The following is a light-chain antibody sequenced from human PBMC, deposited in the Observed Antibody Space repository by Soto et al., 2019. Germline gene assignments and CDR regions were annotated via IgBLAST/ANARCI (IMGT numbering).Light chain of an antibody. CDR3: QQSFSIPIT. V-gene: IGKV1-39*01. CDR2: AAC. Sequence: DIQMTHSPSSLSASVGDRVTITCRASQSISTYLNWYQKKPGKAPKLLIYAACSLQSGVPSRFSGSGSGTNFTITISSLQPEDFATYYCQQSFSIPITFGQGTRMEIK. J-gene: IGKJ5*01. CDR1: QSISTY.